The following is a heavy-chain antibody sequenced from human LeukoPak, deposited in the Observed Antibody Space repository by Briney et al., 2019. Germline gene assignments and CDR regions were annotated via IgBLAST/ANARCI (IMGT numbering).Heavy chain of an antibody. CDR2: ISSSSGYI. CDR1: GFTFSSYS. D-gene: IGHD3-9*01. V-gene: IGHV3-21*01. CDR3: ARDRSLLTGYRTDY. J-gene: IGHJ4*02. Sequence: GESLRLSCAASGFTFSSYSMNWARQAPGKGLEWVSSISSSSGYIYYADSVKGRFTISRDNAKNTLYLQMNSLRAEDTAVYYCARDRSLLTGYRTDYWGQGTLVTVSS.